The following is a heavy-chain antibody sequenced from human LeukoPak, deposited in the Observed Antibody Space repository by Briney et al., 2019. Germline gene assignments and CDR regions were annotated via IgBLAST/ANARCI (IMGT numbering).Heavy chain of an antibody. CDR2: ISGSGGST. D-gene: IGHD3-22*01. CDR3: AKSAYYYDSSGYYYFDY. CDR1: GFTFSSYA. J-gene: IGHJ4*02. V-gene: IGHV3-23*01. Sequence: GGSLRLSCAASGFTFSSYAMTWVRQAPGKGLEWVSAISGSGGSTYYADSVKGRFTISRDNSKNTLYLQMNSLRAEDTAVYYCAKSAYYYDSSGYYYFDYWGQGTLVTVSS.